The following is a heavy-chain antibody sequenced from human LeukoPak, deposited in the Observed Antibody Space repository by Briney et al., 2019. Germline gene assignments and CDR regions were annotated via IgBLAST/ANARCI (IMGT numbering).Heavy chain of an antibody. CDR3: ATDRLEIYSFHI. CDR2: FEPEEGEHGET. J-gene: IGHJ3*02. D-gene: IGHD1-1*01. V-gene: IGHV1-24*01. CDR1: GYSFSGLS. Sequence: ASVKVSCRVSGYSFSGLSIHWVRHVGGKGLEWMGGFEPEEGEHGETIFAQNFEDRLTLTEDTAADTAYMELASLTSEDTAVYYCATDRLEIYSFHIWGQGTMVTVSS.